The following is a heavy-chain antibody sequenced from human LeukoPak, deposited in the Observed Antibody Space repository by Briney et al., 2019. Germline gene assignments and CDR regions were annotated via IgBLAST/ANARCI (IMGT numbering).Heavy chain of an antibody. Sequence: GSLRLSCAASGFTFSSYSMNWVRQAPGKGLEWVSSISSSSSYIYYADSVKGRFTISRDNAKNSLYLQMNSLRAEDTAVYYCAREWVVGSFGEVDAFDIWGQGTMVTVSS. V-gene: IGHV3-21*01. CDR3: AREWVVGSFGEVDAFDI. D-gene: IGHD2-15*01. J-gene: IGHJ3*02. CDR2: ISSSSSYI. CDR1: GFTFSSYS.